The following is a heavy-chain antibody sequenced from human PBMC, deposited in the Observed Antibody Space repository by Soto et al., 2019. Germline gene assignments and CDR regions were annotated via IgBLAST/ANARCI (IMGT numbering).Heavy chain of an antibody. CDR2: IRSKANNYAT. D-gene: IGHD4-4*01. CDR1: GFSFSGSV. CDR3: TGGENDYNYYYYYPMDI. J-gene: IGHJ6*02. V-gene: IGHV3-73*01. Sequence: QTGGSLRLSCAASGFSFSGSVMHWVRQASGKGLEWVGRIRSKANNYATAYAASVKGRFTISRDDSKNTAYLQMNSLKTEDTAVYYCTGGENDYNYYYYYPMDIWGQGTTVTVSS.